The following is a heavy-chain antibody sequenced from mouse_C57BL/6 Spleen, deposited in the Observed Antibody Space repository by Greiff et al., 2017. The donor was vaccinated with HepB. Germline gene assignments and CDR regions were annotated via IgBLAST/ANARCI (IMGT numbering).Heavy chain of an antibody. Sequence: QVQLQQPGAELVMPGASVKLSCKASGYTFTSYWMQRVKQRPGQGLEWIGEIDPSDSYTNYNQKFKGKSTLTVDKSSSTAYMQLSSLTSEGSAVYYCARSYYYGSSPWFAYWGQGTLVTVSA. CDR1: GYTFTSYW. J-gene: IGHJ3*01. CDR2: IDPSDSYT. D-gene: IGHD1-1*01. V-gene: IGHV1-69*01. CDR3: ARSYYYGSSPWFAY.